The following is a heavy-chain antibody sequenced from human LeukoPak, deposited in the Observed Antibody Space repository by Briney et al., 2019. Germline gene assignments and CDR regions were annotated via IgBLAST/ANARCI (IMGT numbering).Heavy chain of an antibody. CDR1: GFTFSSYA. V-gene: IGHV3-30-3*01. CDR2: ISYDGSNK. D-gene: IGHD3-22*01. CDR3: ARDRATYYYDSSGYYGYYYYGMDV. J-gene: IGHJ6*02. Sequence: PGRSLRLSCAASGFTFSSYAMHWVRQAPGMGLEWVAVISYDGSNKYYADSVKGRFTISRDNSENTLYLQMNSLRAEDTAVYYCARDRATYYYDSSGYYGYYYYGMDVWGQGTTVTVSS.